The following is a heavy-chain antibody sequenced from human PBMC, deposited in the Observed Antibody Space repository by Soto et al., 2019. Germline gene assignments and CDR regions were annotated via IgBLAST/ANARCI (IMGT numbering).Heavy chain of an antibody. CDR3: ARLTPYDTSGYYRY. Sequence: EVQLVESGGGLVKPGGSLRLSCAASGFTFSSYSMNWVRQAPGKGLEWVSSISSSSSYIYYAASVKGRFTIARDNAKNSLYLQMNSLRAEDTAVYYFARLTPYDTSGYYRYWGQGTLVTVSS. J-gene: IGHJ4*02. CDR2: ISSSSSYI. D-gene: IGHD3-22*01. CDR1: GFTFSSYS. V-gene: IGHV3-21*01.